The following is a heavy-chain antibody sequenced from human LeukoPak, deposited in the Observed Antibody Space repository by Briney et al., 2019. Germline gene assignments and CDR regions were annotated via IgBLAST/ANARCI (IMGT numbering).Heavy chain of an antibody. CDR2: IFYSGST. CDR1: GDFIASSCSC. J-gene: IGHJ4*02. Sequence: PSETLSLTCTVSGDFIASSCSCWGWIRQPQGKGLEWFGNIFYSGSTHYTPPLKSRVTISIATSQNPFSLKLNSVTAPATAAYPCARIYGSGRYYRRDYYFDYWGQGTLVTVSS. CDR3: ARIYGSGRYYRRDYYFDY. V-gene: IGHV4-39*01. D-gene: IGHD3-10*01.